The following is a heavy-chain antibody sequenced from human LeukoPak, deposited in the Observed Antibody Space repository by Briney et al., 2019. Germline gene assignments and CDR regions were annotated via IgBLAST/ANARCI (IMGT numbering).Heavy chain of an antibody. J-gene: IGHJ4*02. Sequence: SGTLSLTCTVSGGSIRSSYYYWGWIRQPPGKGLEWIGVIYYNGKTYYNPSLKSRVTVAVDASKNQFSLKLSSVTAADTAVYYCARGRGIAVATAYYWGQGTLVTVSS. CDR1: GGSIRSSYYY. CDR3: ARGRGIAVATAYY. CDR2: IYYNGKT. D-gene: IGHD6-19*01. V-gene: IGHV4-39*01.